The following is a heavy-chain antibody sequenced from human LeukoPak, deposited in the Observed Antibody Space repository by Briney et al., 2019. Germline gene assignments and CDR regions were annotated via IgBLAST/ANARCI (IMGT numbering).Heavy chain of an antibody. V-gene: IGHV5-51*01. CDR3: ARHSTSHYYDSSGYYYY. D-gene: IGHD3-22*01. Sequence: GESPKISCKGSGYSFTSYWIGWVRQMPGKGLEWMGIIYPGDSDTRYSPSFQGQVTISADKSISTAYLQWSSLKASDTAMYYCARHSTSHYYDSSGYYYYWGQGTLVTVSS. CDR2: IYPGDSDT. CDR1: GYSFTSYW. J-gene: IGHJ4*02.